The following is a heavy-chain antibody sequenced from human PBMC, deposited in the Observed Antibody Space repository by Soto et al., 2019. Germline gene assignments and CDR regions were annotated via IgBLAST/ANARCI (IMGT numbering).Heavy chain of an antibody. J-gene: IGHJ6*02. CDR2: INPNSGGT. D-gene: IGHD5-18*01. CDR3: ARELGGIQLWGPYYYYGMDV. V-gene: IGHV1-2*04. Sequence: GASVKVSCKASGYTFTGYHMHWVRQAPGQGLEWMGWINPNSGGTNYAQKFQGWVTMTRDTSISTAYMELSRLRSDDTAVYYCARELGGIQLWGPYYYYGMDVWGQGTTVTVSS. CDR1: GYTFTGYH.